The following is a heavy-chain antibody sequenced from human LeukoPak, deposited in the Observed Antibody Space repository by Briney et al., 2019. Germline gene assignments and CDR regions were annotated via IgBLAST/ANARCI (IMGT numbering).Heavy chain of an antibody. CDR1: GFTFSSYA. J-gene: IGHJ4*02. Sequence: GRSLRLSCAASGFTFSSYAMHWVRQAPGKGLEWVAVISYDGSNKYYADSVKGRFTISRDNSKNTLYLQMNSLRAEDTAVYYCVREGLMVHTSFDYWGQGTLVTVSS. V-gene: IGHV3-30*04. D-gene: IGHD2-8*01. CDR3: VREGLMVHTSFDY. CDR2: ISYDGSNK.